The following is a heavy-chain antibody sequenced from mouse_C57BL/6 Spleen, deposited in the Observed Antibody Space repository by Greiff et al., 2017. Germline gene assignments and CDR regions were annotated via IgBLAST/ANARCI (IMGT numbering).Heavy chain of an antibody. J-gene: IGHJ2*01. CDR2: ISSGGSYT. CDR1: GFTFSSYG. D-gene: IGHD2-5*01. Sequence: EVKLMESGGDLVKPGGSLKLSCAASGFTFSSYGMSWVRQTPDKRLEWVATISSGGSYTYYPDSVKGRFTISRDNAKNTLYLQMSSLKSEDTAMYYCARQNYSNSPYFDYWGQGTTLTVSS. CDR3: ARQNYSNSPYFDY. V-gene: IGHV5-6*01.